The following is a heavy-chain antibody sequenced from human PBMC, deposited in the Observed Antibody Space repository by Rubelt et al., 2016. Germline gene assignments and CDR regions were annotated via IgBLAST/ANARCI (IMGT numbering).Heavy chain of an antibody. CDR1: SYS. CDR3: ARNLHYDSSGYYDPFDY. D-gene: IGHD3-22*01. V-gene: IGHV3-48*04. Sequence: SYSMNWVRQAPGKGLEWVSYISSSSSTIYYADSVKGRFTISRDNAKNSLYLQMNSLRAEDTAVYYCARNLHYDSSGYYDPFDYRGQGTLVTVSS. CDR2: ISSSSSTI. J-gene: IGHJ4*02.